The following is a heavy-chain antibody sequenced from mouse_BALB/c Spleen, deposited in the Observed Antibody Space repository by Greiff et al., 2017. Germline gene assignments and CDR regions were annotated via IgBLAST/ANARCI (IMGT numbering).Heavy chain of an antibody. V-gene: IGHV5-12-1*01. Sequence: EVKLVESGGGLVKPGGSLKLSCAASGFAFSSYDMSWVRQTPEKRLEWVAYISSGGGSTYYPDTVKGRFTISRDNAKNTLYLQMSSLKSEDTAMYDSARQLTGTRVGYFDYWGQGTTLTVSA. CDR2: ISSGGGST. J-gene: IGHJ2*01. D-gene: IGHD4-1*01. CDR1: GFAFSSYD. CDR3: ARQLTGTRVGYFDY.